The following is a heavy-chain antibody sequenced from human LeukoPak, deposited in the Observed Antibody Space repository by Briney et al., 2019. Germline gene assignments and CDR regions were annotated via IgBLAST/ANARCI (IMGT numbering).Heavy chain of an antibody. V-gene: IGHV4-59*01. CDR1: GGSINNYY. D-gene: IGHD4-17*01. CDR2: VFYTGST. CDR3: ARALLRPWFDP. Sequence: SETLSLTCTVSGGSINNYYWTWIRQSPGKRLEWIGQVFYTGSTRYNPSLESRVTISLDTSRIQFSLILTSVTAADTAVYYCARALLRPWFDPWGQGTLVTVSS. J-gene: IGHJ5*02.